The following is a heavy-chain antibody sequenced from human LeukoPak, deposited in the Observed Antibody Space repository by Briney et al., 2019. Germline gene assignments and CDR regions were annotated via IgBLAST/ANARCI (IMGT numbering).Heavy chain of an antibody. CDR2: IYYSGST. CDR3: ARARSAAGNFDY. Sequence: SQTLSLTCTVSGGSISSGGYYWSWIRQHPGRGLEWIGYIYYSGSTYYNPSLKSRVTISADTSKNHFSLTLSSVTAADTAVYYCARARSAAGNFDYWGQGALVTVSS. V-gene: IGHV4-31*03. CDR1: GGSISSGGYY. D-gene: IGHD6-13*01. J-gene: IGHJ4*02.